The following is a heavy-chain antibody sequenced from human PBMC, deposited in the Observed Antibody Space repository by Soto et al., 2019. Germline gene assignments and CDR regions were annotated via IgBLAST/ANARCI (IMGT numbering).Heavy chain of an antibody. V-gene: IGHV4-59*02. J-gene: IGHJ6*02. CDR1: GGSVTSYY. CDR2: IYYSGST. Sequence: QVQLQESGPGLVKPSETLSLSCTVSGGSVTSYYWSWIRQPPGKGMEWIGYIYYSGSTSYNPSLHSRVSISVDLSKNKFSQTLPSVTAADTAVYYCARGTDYTQMASYHYGLDVWGQGTTVTVSS. D-gene: IGHD4-4*01. CDR3: ARGTDYTQMASYHYGLDV.